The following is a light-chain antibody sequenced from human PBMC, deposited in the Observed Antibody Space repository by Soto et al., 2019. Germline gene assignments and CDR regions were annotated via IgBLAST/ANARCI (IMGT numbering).Light chain of an antibody. J-gene: IGKJ5*01. Sequence: DIPMTQSPSSLSGSVGARVTITCRASQSISTWLAWYQQKPGKAPKSLIYATSSLKSGVPARFSGSGSGTEFTLTISSLQPDDFATYYCQQYNTYSTFGQGTRWRL. CDR3: QQYNTYST. CDR1: QSISTW. CDR2: ATS. V-gene: IGKV1D-16*01.